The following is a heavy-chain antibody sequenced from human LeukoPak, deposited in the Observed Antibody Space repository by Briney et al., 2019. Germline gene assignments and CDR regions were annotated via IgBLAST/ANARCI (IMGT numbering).Heavy chain of an antibody. D-gene: IGHD3-3*01. CDR3: ARGGYDSDFDY. CDR1: GGSISTYY. V-gene: IGHV4-59*01. CDR2: IYFTGRT. Sequence: SETLSLTCTVSGGSISTYYWSWIRLPPGKGLEWIAYIYFTGRTQYNPSLKSRVTISEDTSKNQFSLRLSSVTPAHTAVYYCARGGYDSDFDYWGQGTLVTVSS. J-gene: IGHJ4*02.